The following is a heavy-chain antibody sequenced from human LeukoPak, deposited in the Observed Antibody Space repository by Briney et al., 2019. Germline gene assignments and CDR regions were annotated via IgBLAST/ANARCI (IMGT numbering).Heavy chain of an antibody. CDR3: ANSYSPPHF. Sequence: GGSLRLSCAASGPTFSNSWMHWVRQAPGKRLVWVSRINTDGSTTNYADSVKGRFTISRDNARNTVYLQTNSLRAEDSAVYYCANSYSPPHFWGQGTLVTVSS. V-gene: IGHV3-74*01. CDR1: GPTFSNSW. D-gene: IGHD3-10*01. CDR2: INTDGSTT. J-gene: IGHJ4*02.